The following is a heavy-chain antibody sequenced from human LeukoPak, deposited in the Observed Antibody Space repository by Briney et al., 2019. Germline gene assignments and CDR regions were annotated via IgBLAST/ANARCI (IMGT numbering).Heavy chain of an antibody. J-gene: IGHJ4*02. CDR2: ISYDGSNK. V-gene: IGHV3-30*04. D-gene: IGHD1-14*01. CDR3: AKPFRRNQDDDY. CDR1: GFTFSSYA. Sequence: GGSLRLSCAASGFTFSSYAMHWVRQAPGKGLEWVAVISYDGSNKYYADSVKGRFTISRDNSKNTLYLQMNSLRAEDTAVYCCAKPFRRNQDDDYWGQGTLVTVSS.